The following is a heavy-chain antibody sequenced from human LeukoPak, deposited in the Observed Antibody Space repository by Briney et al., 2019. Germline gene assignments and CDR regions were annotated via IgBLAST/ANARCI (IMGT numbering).Heavy chain of an antibody. CDR1: GYSISSGYY. CDR2: IYHSGST. V-gene: IGHV4-38-2*02. J-gene: IGHJ3*02. CDR3: ARALGAFDI. Sequence: PSETLSLTCTVSGYSISSGYYWGWIRQPPGKGLEWIGSIYHSGSTYYNPSLKSRVTMSVDTSKNQFSLKLSSVTAADTAVYYCARALGAFDIWGQGTMVTVSS.